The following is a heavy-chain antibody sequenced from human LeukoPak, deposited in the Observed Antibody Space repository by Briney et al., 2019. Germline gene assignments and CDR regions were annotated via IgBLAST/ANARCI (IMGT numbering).Heavy chain of an antibody. J-gene: IGHJ4*02. CDR2: INQDGSET. CDR3: ASNWNYFDN. V-gene: IGHV3-7*01. Sequence: GGSLRLSCAASGFTFSSYAMSWVRQAPGKGLEWVANINQDGSETYHVDSVKGRFTISRDNAQNSLFLQMNSLRAEDTAVYYCASNWNYFDNWGQGTLVTVSS. D-gene: IGHD1-20*01. CDR1: GFTFSSYA.